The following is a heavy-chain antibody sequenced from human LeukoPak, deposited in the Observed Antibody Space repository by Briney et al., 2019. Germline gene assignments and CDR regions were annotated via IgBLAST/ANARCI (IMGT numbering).Heavy chain of an antibody. Sequence: GGSLRLSCAASGFTFSSFTMNWVRQAPGKGLEWVSSISSSSSYIYSADSVKGRFTISRDNARNSLYLRMNSLRAEDTAVYYCARGDCSGGSCYLSLTTIDYWGQGTLVTVSS. J-gene: IGHJ4*02. CDR1: GFTFSSFT. D-gene: IGHD2-15*01. CDR3: ARGDCSGGSCYLSLTTIDY. CDR2: ISSSSSYI. V-gene: IGHV3-21*01.